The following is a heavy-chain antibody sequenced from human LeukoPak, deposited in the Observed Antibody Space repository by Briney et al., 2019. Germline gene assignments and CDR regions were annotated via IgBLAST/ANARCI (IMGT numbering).Heavy chain of an antibody. CDR2: IYSGGST. CDR3: ATDNYGDYFYFDY. CDR1: GFTVSSNY. D-gene: IGHD4-17*01. Sequence: PGGPLRLSCAASGFTVSSNYMSWVRQAPGKGLEWVSVIYSGGSTYYADSVKGRFTISRDNSKNTLYLQMNSLRAEDTAVYYCATDNYGDYFYFDYWGQGTLVTVSS. V-gene: IGHV3-66*01. J-gene: IGHJ4*02.